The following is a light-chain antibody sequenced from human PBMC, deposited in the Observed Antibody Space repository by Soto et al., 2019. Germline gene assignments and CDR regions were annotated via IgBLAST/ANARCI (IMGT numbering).Light chain of an antibody. CDR3: QQRSNWPLIT. Sequence: EIVLTQSPATLSLSPGARATLSCRASQSVSSYLAWYQQKPGQAPRLLIYDASNRATGIPDRFSGSGSGTDFTLTISSLEPEDFAVYYCQQRSNWPLITFGQGTRLEIK. CDR2: DAS. V-gene: IGKV3-11*01. CDR1: QSVSSY. J-gene: IGKJ5*01.